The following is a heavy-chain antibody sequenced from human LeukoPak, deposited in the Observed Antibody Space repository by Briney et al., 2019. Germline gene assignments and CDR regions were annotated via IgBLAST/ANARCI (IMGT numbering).Heavy chain of an antibody. Sequence: PGGSLRLSCAASGFTFSNAWMNWVRQAPGKGLEWVGRIKTKTEGGTTDYAAPVKGRFTISRDDSKSTVYLQMNSLKTEDTAVYYCASHGSGSHDYWGQGSLVTVSS. CDR1: GFTFSNAW. J-gene: IGHJ4*02. D-gene: IGHD3-10*01. CDR2: IKTKTEGGTT. CDR3: ASHGSGSHDY. V-gene: IGHV3-15*01.